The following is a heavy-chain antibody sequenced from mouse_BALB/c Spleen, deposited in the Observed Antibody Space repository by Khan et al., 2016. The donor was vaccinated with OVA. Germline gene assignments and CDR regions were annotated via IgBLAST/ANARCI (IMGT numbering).Heavy chain of an antibody. V-gene: IGHV1-77*01. CDR1: GYTFTDYY. CDR3: ARRNYFGYTFAY. Sequence: QVRLQQSGAELARPGASVKLSCKASGYTFTDYYINWVKQRTGQGLEWIGEISPGSGDTYYNEKFKGKATLTADKSSSTVYMQLSSLTAEVSTVYFCARRNYFGYTFAYWGQGTLVTVSA. CDR2: ISPGSGDT. D-gene: IGHD1-2*01. J-gene: IGHJ3*01.